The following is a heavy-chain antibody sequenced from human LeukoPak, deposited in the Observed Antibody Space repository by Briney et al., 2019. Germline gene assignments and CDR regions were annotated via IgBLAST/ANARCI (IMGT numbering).Heavy chain of an antibody. V-gene: IGHV3-7*01. CDR1: GFTFSSYW. D-gene: IGHD2-2*02. Sequence: GGSLRLSCAASGFTFSSYWMSWVRQAPGKGLEWVANIKQDGSDKYYVDSVKGRFTISRDNANNSLYPQMNSLRVEDTAVYYCARDAFVVVPAAIPYYFDYWGQGTLVTVSS. J-gene: IGHJ4*02. CDR3: ARDAFVVVPAAIPYYFDY. CDR2: IKQDGSDK.